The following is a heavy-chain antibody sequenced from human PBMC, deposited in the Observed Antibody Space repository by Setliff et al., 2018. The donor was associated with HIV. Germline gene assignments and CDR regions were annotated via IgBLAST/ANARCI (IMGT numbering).Heavy chain of an antibody. CDR3: ARNAGSYYGLDY. Sequence: ASVKVSCKASGYSFTDYYISYGISWVRQAPGQGLEWMGKITGHNGETDFAQRFQGRVTMTTDTSTSTAYMELRSLRSDDTAVYYCARNAGSYYGLDYWGQGSRVTVSS. J-gene: IGHJ4*02. D-gene: IGHD3-10*01. V-gene: IGHV1-18*01. CDR1: GYSFTDYYISYG. CDR2: ITGHNGET.